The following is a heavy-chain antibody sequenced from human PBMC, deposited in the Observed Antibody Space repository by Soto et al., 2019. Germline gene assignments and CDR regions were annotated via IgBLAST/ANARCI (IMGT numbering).Heavy chain of an antibody. D-gene: IGHD4-4*01. CDR2: IIPIFGTA. CDR3: ARDIHYSNYEEDYYYYYGMDA. J-gene: IGHJ6*02. V-gene: IGHV1-69*13. CDR1: GGTFSSYA. Sequence: SVKVSCKASGGTFSSYAISWVRQAPGQGLEWMGGIIPIFGTANYAQKFQGRVTITADESTSTAYMELSSLRSEDTAVYYCARDIHYSNYEEDYYYYYGMDAWGQGTTVTVSS.